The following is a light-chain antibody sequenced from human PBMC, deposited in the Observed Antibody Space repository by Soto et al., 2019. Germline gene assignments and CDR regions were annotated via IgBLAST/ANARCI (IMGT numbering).Light chain of an antibody. Sequence: EIVLTQSPGTLSLSPGERATLSCRASQTVRNNYLAWYQEKPGQAPRLPIYGASSRATGIPDRFSGSGSGTDFSLTIRRLEPEVLAVYYCQQYGNPPRTFGQGPKVEIK. CDR1: QTVRNNY. CDR2: GAS. CDR3: QQYGNPPRT. J-gene: IGKJ1*01. V-gene: IGKV3-20*01.